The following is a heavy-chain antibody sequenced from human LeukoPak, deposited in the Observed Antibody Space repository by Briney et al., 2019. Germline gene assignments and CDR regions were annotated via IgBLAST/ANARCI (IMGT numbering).Heavy chain of an antibody. V-gene: IGHV3-74*01. CDR2: IESDGSTT. J-gene: IGHJ4*02. Sequence: GGSLRLSCAAYGFTFSSYWMHWVRQAPGKGLVWVSRIESDGSTTSYADSVKGRFTISRDNAKNTLYLQMNSLRAEDTAVYYCARGYGSSGNEKIFDYWGQGTLVTVSS. CDR3: ARGYGSSGNEKIFDY. CDR1: GFTFSSYW. D-gene: IGHD6-19*01.